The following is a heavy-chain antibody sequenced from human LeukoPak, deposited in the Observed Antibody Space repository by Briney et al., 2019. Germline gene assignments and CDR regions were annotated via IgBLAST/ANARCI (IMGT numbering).Heavy chain of an antibody. D-gene: IGHD6-19*01. J-gene: IGHJ3*02. CDR2: ISYDGSNK. Sequence: PGGSLRLSCAASGFTFSSYGMHWVRQAPGKGLEWVAVISYDGSNKYYADSVKGRFTISRDNSKNTLYLQMNSLRAEDTDVYYCAKEGWFGAFDIWGQGIMVTVS. V-gene: IGHV3-30*18. CDR3: AKEGWFGAFDI. CDR1: GFTFSSYG.